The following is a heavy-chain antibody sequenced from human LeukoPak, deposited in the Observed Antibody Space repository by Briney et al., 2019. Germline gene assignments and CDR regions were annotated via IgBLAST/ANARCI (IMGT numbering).Heavy chain of an antibody. J-gene: IGHJ5*02. CDR2: IRSSSSYI. V-gene: IGHV3-21*01. CDR3: ARREVTGHFDP. Sequence: GGSLRLSCAASVFTFSRYSMNWVRQAPGKGLEWVSSIRSSSSYIYYADSVKGRFTISRDNAKNSLYLQMNTLRAEDTAVYYCARREVTGHFDPWGEGTLVTVSS. CDR1: VFTFSRYS.